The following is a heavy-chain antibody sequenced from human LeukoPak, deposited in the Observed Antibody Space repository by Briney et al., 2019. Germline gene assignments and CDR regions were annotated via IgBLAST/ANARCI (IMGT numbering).Heavy chain of an antibody. D-gene: IGHD5-18*01. CDR2: ISGSGGST. Sequence: GGSLRLSCAASGFTFSSYEMSWVRQAPGKGLEWVSAISGSGGSTYYADSVKGRFTISRDNSKNTLYLQMNSLRAEDTAVYYCAKDRGYSYGLFDYWGQGTLVTVSS. J-gene: IGHJ4*02. CDR3: AKDRGYSYGLFDY. CDR1: GFTFSSYE. V-gene: IGHV3-23*01.